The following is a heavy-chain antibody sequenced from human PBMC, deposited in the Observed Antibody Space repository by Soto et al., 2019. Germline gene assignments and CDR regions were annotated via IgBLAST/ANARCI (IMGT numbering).Heavy chain of an antibody. Sequence: SETLSLTCAVYGGSFSGYYWSWIRQPPGKGLEWIGEINHSGSTNYNPSLKSRVTISVDTSKNQFSLKLSTVTAADTAVYYCARAPRLPITMVRGVTPPKYYYGMDVWGQGTTVTVSS. CDR2: INHSGST. V-gene: IGHV4-34*01. D-gene: IGHD3-10*01. CDR3: ARAPRLPITMVRGVTPPKYYYGMDV. CDR1: GGSFSGYY. J-gene: IGHJ6*02.